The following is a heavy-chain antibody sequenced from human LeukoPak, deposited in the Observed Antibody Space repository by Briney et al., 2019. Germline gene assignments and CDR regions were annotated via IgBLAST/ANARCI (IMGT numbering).Heavy chain of an antibody. V-gene: IGHV4-38-2*01. Sequence: SETLSLTCAVSGYSISSGYYWGWIRQPPGKGLEWIGYIYYSGSTYYNPSLKSRVTISVDTSKNQFSLKLSSVTAADTAVYYCQGYSSGWSVFGYAFDIWGQGTMVTVSS. J-gene: IGHJ3*02. CDR3: QGYSSGWSVFGYAFDI. CDR1: GYSISSGYY. CDR2: IYYSGST. D-gene: IGHD6-19*01.